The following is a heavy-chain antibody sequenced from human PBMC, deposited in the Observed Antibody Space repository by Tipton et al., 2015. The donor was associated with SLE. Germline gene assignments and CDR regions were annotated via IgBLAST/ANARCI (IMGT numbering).Heavy chain of an antibody. D-gene: IGHD3-10*01. V-gene: IGHV3-23*03. CDR2: IYSGGSA. J-gene: IGHJ6*02. Sequence: SLRLSCAASGFTFINYAMSWVRQAPGKGLEWVSHIYSGGSAYHADSVKGRFTISRDNSKNTLYLQMNSLRAEDTAVYYCAKSSTGGSGVYYYYGMDVWGQGTTVTVSS. CDR3: AKSSTGGSGVYYYYGMDV. CDR1: GFTFINYA.